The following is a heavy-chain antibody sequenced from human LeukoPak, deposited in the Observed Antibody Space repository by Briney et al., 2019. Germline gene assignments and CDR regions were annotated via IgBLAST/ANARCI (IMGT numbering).Heavy chain of an antibody. Sequence: SETLSLTCTVSGGSISSYYWSWIRQPAGKGLEWIGRIYTSGSTNYNPSLKSRVTMSVDTSKNQFSLKLSSVTAADTAVYYRASGYYYDSSGPDRLFDIWGQGIMVTVSS. J-gene: IGHJ3*02. V-gene: IGHV4-4*07. CDR3: ASGYYYDSSGPDRLFDI. CDR1: GGSISSYY. D-gene: IGHD3-22*01. CDR2: IYTSGST.